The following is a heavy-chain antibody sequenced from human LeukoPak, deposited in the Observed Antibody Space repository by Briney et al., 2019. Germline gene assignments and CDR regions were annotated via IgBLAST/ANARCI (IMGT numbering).Heavy chain of an antibody. CDR1: GYTFTSYY. CDR3: AIDPYYYDSSGYHDY. J-gene: IGHJ4*02. V-gene: IGHV1-2*02. Sequence: ASVKVSCKASGYTFTSYYMHWVRQAPGQGLEWMGWINPNSGGTNYAQKFQGRVTVTRDASISTAYMELSRLRSDDTAVYYCAIDPYYYDSSGYHDYWGQGTLVTVSS. CDR2: INPNSGGT. D-gene: IGHD3-22*01.